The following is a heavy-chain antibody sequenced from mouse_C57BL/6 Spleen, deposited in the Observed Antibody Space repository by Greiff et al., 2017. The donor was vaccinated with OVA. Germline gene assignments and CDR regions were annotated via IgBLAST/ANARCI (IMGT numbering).Heavy chain of an antibody. CDR3: AMGDSSGYKNFDY. Sequence: ELLKPGASVKVSCKSSGYTFTSYWMHWVKQRPGQGLEWIGRIHPSDSDTNYNQKFKGKATLTVDKSSSTAYMQLSSLTSEDSAVYYCAMGDSSGYKNFDYWGQGTTLTVSS. CDR1: GYTFTSYW. J-gene: IGHJ2*01. V-gene: IGHV1-74*01. D-gene: IGHD3-2*02. CDR2: IHPSDSDT.